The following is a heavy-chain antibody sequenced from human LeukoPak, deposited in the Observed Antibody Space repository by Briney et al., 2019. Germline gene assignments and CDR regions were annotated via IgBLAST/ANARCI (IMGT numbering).Heavy chain of an antibody. J-gene: IGHJ3*02. CDR2: IYYSGST. Sequence: SETLSLTCTVSGGSISSYYWSWIRQPPGKGLGWIGYIYYSGSTYYNPSLKSRVTISVDTSKNQFSLKLSSVTAADTAVYYCARGSHPNYYDSSGYIDAFDIWGQGTMVTVSS. CDR1: GGSISSYY. CDR3: ARGSHPNYYDSSGYIDAFDI. D-gene: IGHD3-22*01. V-gene: IGHV4-59*06.